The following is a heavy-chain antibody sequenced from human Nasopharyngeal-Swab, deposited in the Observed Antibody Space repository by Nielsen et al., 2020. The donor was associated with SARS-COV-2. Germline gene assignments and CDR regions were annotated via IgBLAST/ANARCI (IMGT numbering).Heavy chain of an antibody. D-gene: IGHD6-19*01. CDR1: GFTFSSYA. CDR3: ARRPRIVVTATGYYFDY. CDR2: ISYDGSNK. Sequence: GESLKISCAASGFTFSSYAMHWVRQAPGKGLEWVAVISYDGSNKYYADSVKGRFTISRDNSKNTLYLQMNSLRAEDTAVYYCARRPRIVVTATGYYFDYWGQGALVTVSS. V-gene: IGHV3-30-3*01. J-gene: IGHJ4*02.